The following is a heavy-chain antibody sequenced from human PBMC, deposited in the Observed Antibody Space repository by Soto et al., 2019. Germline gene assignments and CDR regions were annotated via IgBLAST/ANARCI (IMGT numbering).Heavy chain of an antibody. V-gene: IGHV3-74*01. CDR2: INSDGSTT. CDR3: ARVGTGAYHFDY. J-gene: IGHJ4*02. CDR1: GFTFSSYW. Sequence: VQLVESGGGLVQPGGSLRLSCAASGFTFSSYWMHWVRQAPGKGLVWVSRINSDGSTTSYADSVKGRFTISRDNAKNTLYLQMNSLRAEDTAVYYCARVGTGAYHFDYWGQGTLVTVSS. D-gene: IGHD7-27*01.